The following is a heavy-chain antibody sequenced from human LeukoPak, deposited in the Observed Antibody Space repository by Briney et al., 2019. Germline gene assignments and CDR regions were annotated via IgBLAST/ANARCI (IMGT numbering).Heavy chain of an antibody. CDR3: TKGVVLTIFGMAWHAFDI. CDR1: GFTFSSYA. J-gene: IGHJ3*02. V-gene: IGHV3-23*01. CDR2: ISGSGDST. Sequence: GGSLRLSCAASGFTFSSYAMSWVRQAPGKGLEWVSVISGSGDSTYYADSVKGRFTISRDNSKNTLYLQMNSLRAEDTAIYYCTKGVVLTIFGMAWHAFDIWGQGTMVTVS. D-gene: IGHD3-3*01.